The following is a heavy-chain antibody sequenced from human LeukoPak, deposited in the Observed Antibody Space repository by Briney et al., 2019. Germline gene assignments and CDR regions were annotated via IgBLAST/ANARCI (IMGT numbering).Heavy chain of an antibody. D-gene: IGHD3-22*01. CDR2: IIPIFGIA. CDR3: AREGADSSGYYDDAFDI. Sequence: ASVKVSCKASGGTFSSYAISWVRQAPGQGLEWMGRIIPIFGIANYAQKFQGRVTITADKSTSTAYMELSRLRSEDTAVYYCAREGADSSGYYDDAFDIWGQGTMVTVSS. CDR1: GGTFSSYA. J-gene: IGHJ3*02. V-gene: IGHV1-69*04.